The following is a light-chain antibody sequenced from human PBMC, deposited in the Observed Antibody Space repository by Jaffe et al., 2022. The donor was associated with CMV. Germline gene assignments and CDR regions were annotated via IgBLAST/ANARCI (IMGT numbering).Light chain of an antibody. CDR1: VNVNAN. J-gene: IGKJ2*01. CDR3: QQYNDWPPYT. CDR2: GAS. Sequence: EIVMTQSPASLSVSPGGRATLSCRASVNVNANLAWYQQKPGLAPRLLIYGASTRATGIPARFTGSGSGTEFTLTISSLQSEDSAVYYCQQYNDWPPYTFGQGTKLEIK. V-gene: IGKV3-15*01.